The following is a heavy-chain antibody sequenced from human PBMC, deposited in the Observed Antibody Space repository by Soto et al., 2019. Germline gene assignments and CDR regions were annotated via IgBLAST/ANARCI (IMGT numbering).Heavy chain of an antibody. J-gene: IGHJ3*01. CDR2: INWNGAYS. V-gene: IGHV3-9*01. Sequence: EVQFVESGGNLARPGESLRLSCAASGFKFDDYAFHWVRQAPGKGPEWVSGINWNGAYSGYADSVKGRFTISRDNAGNSVYLQMDSLRPEDTALYYCARVHSSGWYVEPYDAWGQGTMVTVSS. CDR1: GFKFDDYA. D-gene: IGHD6-19*01. CDR3: ARVHSSGWYVEPYDA.